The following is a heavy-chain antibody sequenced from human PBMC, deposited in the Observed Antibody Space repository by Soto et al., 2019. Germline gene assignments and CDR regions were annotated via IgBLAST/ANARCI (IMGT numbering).Heavy chain of an antibody. CDR3: ARNTDHRLVRGWLDP. CDR2: ISHDGSHE. Sequence: HPGGSLRLSCAASGLSIYTSAMHWVRQAPGKGLEWVAMISHDGSHEYYGDSVKGRFSVSRDNSQNILHLQMNSLRIEDTAVYFCARNTDHRLVRGWLDPWGQGTLVTVSS. D-gene: IGHD3-10*01. V-gene: IGHV3-30*04. CDR1: GLSIYTSA. J-gene: IGHJ5*02.